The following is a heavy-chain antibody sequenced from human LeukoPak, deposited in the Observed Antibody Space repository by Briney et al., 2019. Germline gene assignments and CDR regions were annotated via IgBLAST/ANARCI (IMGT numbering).Heavy chain of an antibody. CDR2: INHSGST. CDR3: ARGASRIAARRRYFDY. D-gene: IGHD6-6*01. Sequence: SETLSLTCAVYGGSFSGYYWSWIRQPPGEGLEWIGEINHSGSTNYNPSLKSRVTISVDTSKNQFSLKLSSVTAADTAVYYCARGASRIAARRRYFDYWGQGTLVTVSS. J-gene: IGHJ4*02. CDR1: GGSFSGYY. V-gene: IGHV4-34*01.